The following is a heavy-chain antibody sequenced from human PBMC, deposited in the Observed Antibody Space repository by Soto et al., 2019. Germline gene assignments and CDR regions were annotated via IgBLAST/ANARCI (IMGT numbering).Heavy chain of an antibody. V-gene: IGHV1-69*12. CDR2: IIPIFGTA. J-gene: IGHJ6*02. Sequence: QVQLVQSGAEVKKPGSSVKVSCKASGGTFSSYAISWVRQAPGQGLEWMGGIIPIFGTANYAQKFQGRVTIAADESTSKAYMELSSLRSEDTAVYYCARYYDILTGGGDYYYGMDVWGQGTTVTVSS. D-gene: IGHD3-9*01. CDR3: ARYYDILTGGGDYYYGMDV. CDR1: GGTFSSYA.